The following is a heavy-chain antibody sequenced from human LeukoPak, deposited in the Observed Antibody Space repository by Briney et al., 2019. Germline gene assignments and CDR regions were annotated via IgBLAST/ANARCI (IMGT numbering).Heavy chain of an antibody. V-gene: IGHV3-53*01. CDR3: ARERGRGRDPPWFDY. CDR1: GLIVSGDF. J-gene: IGHJ4*02. Sequence: GGSLRLSCAASGLIVSGDFMSWVRQAPGKGLEWVSVIYSDGSTYYADSVKGRFTISRDNSKDTLDLQMTGLRAEDTAVYYCARERGRGRDPPWFDYWGQGTLVTVSS. CDR2: IYSDGST. D-gene: IGHD1-26*01.